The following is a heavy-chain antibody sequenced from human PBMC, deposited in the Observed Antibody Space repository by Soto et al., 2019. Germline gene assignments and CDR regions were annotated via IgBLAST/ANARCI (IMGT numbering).Heavy chain of an antibody. Sequence: SLRLSCSASVFTCSDYYMSWIRQAPGKGLEWVSYISSSGSTIYYADSVKGRFTISRDNAKNSLYLQMNSLRAEDTAVYYCARERAVAGEFDYWGQGTLVTVSS. D-gene: IGHD6-19*01. CDR1: VFTCSDYY. J-gene: IGHJ4*02. CDR2: ISSSGSTI. V-gene: IGHV3-11*01. CDR3: ARERAVAGEFDY.